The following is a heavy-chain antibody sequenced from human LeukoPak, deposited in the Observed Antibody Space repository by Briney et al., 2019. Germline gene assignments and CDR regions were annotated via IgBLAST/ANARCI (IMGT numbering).Heavy chain of an antibody. CDR1: GYSFTSYW. D-gene: IGHD2-2*01. Sequence: GESLKISCKGSGYSFTSYWIGWVRQMPGKGLEWMGIIYPGDSDTRYSPSFQGQATISADKSISTAYLQWSSLKASDTAMYYCARGSTSWTDAFDIWGQGTMVTVSS. J-gene: IGHJ3*02. CDR2: IYPGDSDT. CDR3: ARGSTSWTDAFDI. V-gene: IGHV5-51*01.